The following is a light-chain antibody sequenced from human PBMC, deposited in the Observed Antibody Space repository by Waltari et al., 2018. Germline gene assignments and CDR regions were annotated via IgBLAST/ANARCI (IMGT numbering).Light chain of an antibody. V-gene: IGKV3-15*01. CDR3: QQYNNWPET. Sequence: DIVMTQSPPTLSVSPGERATLSRRASQSIGSHLAWYQHKPGQAPRFLIYGASTRATGIPVRFSGSGSGTEFTLTISSLQSADFAVYFCQQYNNWPETFGQGTKVEIK. J-gene: IGKJ1*01. CDR2: GAS. CDR1: QSIGSH.